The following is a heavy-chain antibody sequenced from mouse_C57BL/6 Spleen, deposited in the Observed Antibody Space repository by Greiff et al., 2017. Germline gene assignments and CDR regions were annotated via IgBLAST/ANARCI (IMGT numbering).Heavy chain of an antibody. J-gene: IGHJ2*01. Sequence: VKLQESGAELARPGASVKLSRKASGYTFTSYGISWVKQRTGQGLEWIGEIYPRSGNTYYNEKFKGKATLTADKSSSTAYIELRRLTAEDSAVYFCARSGLGYWDYWGQGTTLTVSS. V-gene: IGHV1-81*01. D-gene: IGHD2-3*01. CDR3: ARSGLGYWDY. CDR2: IYPRSGNT. CDR1: GYTFTSYG.